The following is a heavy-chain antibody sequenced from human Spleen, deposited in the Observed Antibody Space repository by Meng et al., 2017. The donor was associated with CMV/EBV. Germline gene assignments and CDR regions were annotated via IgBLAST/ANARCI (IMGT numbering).Heavy chain of an antibody. V-gene: IGHV4-39*07. J-gene: IGHJ4*02. CDR3: ARVPGVVITTHYFDY. CDR2: IYYSGST. CDR1: GGSISSSSYY. Sequence: GSLRLSCTVSGGSISSSSYYWGWVRQTPGTGLEWIGNIYYSGSTYFNPSLKSRVTISVDTSKSQFSLKLSSVTAADTAVYYCARVPGVVITTHYFDYWGQGTLVTVSS. D-gene: IGHD3-22*01.